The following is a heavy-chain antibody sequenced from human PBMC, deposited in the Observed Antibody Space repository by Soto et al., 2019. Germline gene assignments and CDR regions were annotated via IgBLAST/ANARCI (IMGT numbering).Heavy chain of an antibody. D-gene: IGHD3-22*01. CDR3: AGSGYYHNSGMDV. CDR2: IYHSGST. CDR1: GGSIGSGGYS. V-gene: IGHV4-30-2*01. Sequence: QLQLQEYGSGLVKPSQTLSLTCAVSGGSIGSGGYSWSWIRQPPGKGLEWIGYIYHSGSTYYNPSLKSRVTISVDRSKNQFSLKLSSLTAADTAVYYYAGSGYYHNSGMDVWGQGTTVTVSS. J-gene: IGHJ6*02.